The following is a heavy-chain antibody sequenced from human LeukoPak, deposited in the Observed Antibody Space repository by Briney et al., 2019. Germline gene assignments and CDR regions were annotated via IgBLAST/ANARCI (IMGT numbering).Heavy chain of an antibody. D-gene: IGHD3-16*02. CDR2: INHSGST. CDR1: GGSFSGYY. Sequence: PSETLSLTCAVYGGSFSGYYWSWIRQPPGKGLEWIGEINHSGSTNYNPSLKSRVTISVDTSKNQFSLKLSSVTAADTAVYYCARGLSYDYVWGSYRFKSGLDYWGQGTLVTVSS. CDR3: ARGLSYDYVWGSYRFKSGLDY. J-gene: IGHJ4*02. V-gene: IGHV4-34*01.